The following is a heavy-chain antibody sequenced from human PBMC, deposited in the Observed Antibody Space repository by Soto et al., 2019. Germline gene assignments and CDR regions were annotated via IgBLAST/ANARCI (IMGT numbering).Heavy chain of an antibody. D-gene: IGHD2-15*01. CDR1: ADSVSSNSAA. J-gene: IGHJ4*02. Sequence: SQTLSLTCAISADSVSSNSAAWNWIRQSPSRGLEWLGRTYYRSKWNYAYAVSVKSRITINPDTSNNEFSLQLNSVTPEDTASYYCVREVMAPLGGIVYWGQGTLVSVSS. CDR2: TYYRSKWNY. V-gene: IGHV6-1*01. CDR3: VREVMAPLGGIVY.